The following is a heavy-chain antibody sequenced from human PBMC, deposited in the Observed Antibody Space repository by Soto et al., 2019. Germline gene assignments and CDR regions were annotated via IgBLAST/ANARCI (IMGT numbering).Heavy chain of an antibody. CDR3: VRDQLYYYDIFGRPLNGFDI. CDR1: GFTFSSHS. V-gene: IGHV3-48*01. J-gene: IGHJ3*02. CDR2: ISGNSATI. Sequence: PGESLKISCAGSGFTFSSHSLNWVRQAPGKGLEWLSYISGNSATIYYADSVKGRFTISRDNAKNSLYLQMNSLGAEDTALYYCVRDQLYYYDIFGRPLNGFDIWGQGTMVTVSS. D-gene: IGHD3-22*01.